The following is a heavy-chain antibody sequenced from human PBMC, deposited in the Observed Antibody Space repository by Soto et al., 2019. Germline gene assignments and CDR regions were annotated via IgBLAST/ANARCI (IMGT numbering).Heavy chain of an antibody. V-gene: IGHV5-10-1*01. CDR2: IDPSDSYT. CDR1: GYSFTSYW. CDR3: AGTHSSSSRGYYYYGMDV. D-gene: IGHD6-6*01. J-gene: IGHJ6*02. Sequence: GESLKISCKGSGYSFTSYWISWVRQMPGKGLEWMGRIDPSDSYTNYSPSFQGHVTISADKSISTAYLQWSSLKASDTAMYYCAGTHSSSSRGYYYYGMDVWGQGTTVTVSS.